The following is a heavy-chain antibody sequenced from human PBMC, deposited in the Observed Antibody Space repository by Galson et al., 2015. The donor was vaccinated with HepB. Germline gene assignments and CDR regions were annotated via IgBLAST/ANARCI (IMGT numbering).Heavy chain of an antibody. V-gene: IGHV4-59*01. D-gene: IGHD1-20*01. Sequence: ETLSLTCTVSNGSISSYYWNWIRQVPGKGLEWIGYIYYTGSYKYNPSLKNRLTISVDTSKNQFSLRLRSVTAADTAMYYCARIRSYNWNEDAFGYWGRGTLVTVSS. CDR1: NGSISSYY. CDR2: IYYTGSY. J-gene: IGHJ4*02. CDR3: ARIRSYNWNEDAFGY.